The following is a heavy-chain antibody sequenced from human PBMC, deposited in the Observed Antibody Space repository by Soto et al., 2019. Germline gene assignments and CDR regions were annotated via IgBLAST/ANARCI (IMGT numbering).Heavy chain of an antibody. CDR1: GFIFRSYG. J-gene: IGHJ5*02. D-gene: IGHD6-19*01. CDR2: IRYDGSNK. Sequence: GGSLRLSCAASGFIFRSYGMHWVRQAPGKGLEWVAVIRYDGSNKNYADSVKGRFAISRDNSKNTMYLEMDSLRAEDTAVYYCASQVIYSSGFDPWGQGTLVTVSS. CDR3: ASQVIYSSGFDP. V-gene: IGHV3-33*01.